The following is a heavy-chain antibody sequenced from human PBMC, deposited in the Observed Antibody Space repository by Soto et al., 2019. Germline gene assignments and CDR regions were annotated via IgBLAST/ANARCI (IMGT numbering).Heavy chain of an antibody. J-gene: IGHJ4*02. CDR2: ISGSGDTT. CDR1: GFTFISYA. CDR3: VKDPYHKIWGSYVRYFDH. D-gene: IGHD3-16*01. V-gene: IGHV3-23*01. Sequence: EVQLLESGGGLVQPGGSLRLSCTASGFTFISYAMSWVRQSPGKGLEWVSAISGSGDTTYDADSVKGRFTISRDNSKNTLYLQMNSLRAEDTAVYFCVKDPYHKIWGSYVRYFDHWGQGTLVTVSS.